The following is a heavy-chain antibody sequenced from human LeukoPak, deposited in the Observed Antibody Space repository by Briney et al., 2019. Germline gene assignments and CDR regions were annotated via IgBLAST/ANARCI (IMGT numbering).Heavy chain of an antibody. Sequence: PGGSLRLSCSASGFSFSDYDMNWVRQAPGKGLEWVSAISGRSSHVYYGESVKGRFTISRDSAKNSLYLQLDSLGVEDTAVYYCGRAFPPLRTSSAGDLWGQGTLVTVSS. CDR3: GRAFPPLRTSSAGDL. V-gene: IGHV3-21*01. CDR2: ISGRSSHV. CDR1: GFSFSDYD. J-gene: IGHJ1*01. D-gene: IGHD3-16*01.